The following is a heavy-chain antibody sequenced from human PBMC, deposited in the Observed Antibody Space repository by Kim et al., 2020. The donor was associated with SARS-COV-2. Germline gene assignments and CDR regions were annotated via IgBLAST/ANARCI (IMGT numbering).Heavy chain of an antibody. CDR2: ISAYNGNT. CDR1: GYTFTSYG. D-gene: IGHD3-22*01. V-gene: IGHV1-18*01. Sequence: ASVKVSCKASGYTFTSYGISWVRQAPGQGLEWMGWISAYNGNTNYAQKLQGRVTMTTDTSTSTAYMELRSLRSDDTAVYYCARAPNYYDSSGYHAFDIWGQGTMVTVSS. CDR3: ARAPNYYDSSGYHAFDI. J-gene: IGHJ3*02.